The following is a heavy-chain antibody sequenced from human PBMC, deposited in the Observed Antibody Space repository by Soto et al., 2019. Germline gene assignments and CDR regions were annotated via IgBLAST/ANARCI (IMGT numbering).Heavy chain of an antibody. J-gene: IGHJ4*02. D-gene: IGHD6-19*01. CDR1: GASISSSSYY. CDR3: ATLKGIAVAGIHY. CDR2: MYYSGST. Sequence: QLQLQESGPGLVKPSETLSLKCTVSGASISSSSYYWGWIRQPPGKGLEYIGSMYYSGSTYYNPSLESRLTISVDMFKNQFSLKLSSVTAADTAVYYCATLKGIAVAGIHYWGQGTLVTVSS. V-gene: IGHV4-39*01.